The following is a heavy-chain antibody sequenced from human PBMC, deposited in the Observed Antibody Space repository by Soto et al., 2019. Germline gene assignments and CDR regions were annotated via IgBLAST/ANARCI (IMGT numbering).Heavy chain of an antibody. D-gene: IGHD2-21*01. CDR2: INSDGTIS. CDR3: ARLSGDHSAFFSYGMDA. Sequence: GGSLRLSCAASGFTFTSNSMNWVRQAPGKGLEWISGINSDGTISSYADSVKGRFTISRDNARNTLSLQMNSLRADDTAVYYCARLSGDHSAFFSYGMDAWGQGTTVTVS. J-gene: IGHJ6*02. V-gene: IGHV3-74*01. CDR1: GFTFTSNS.